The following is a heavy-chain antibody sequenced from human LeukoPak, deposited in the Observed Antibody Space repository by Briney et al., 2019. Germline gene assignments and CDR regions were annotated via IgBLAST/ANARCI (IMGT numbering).Heavy chain of an antibody. Sequence: PGGSLRLSCAASGFTFSSYEMNWVRQAPGKGLEWVSYISSSGSTIYYADSVKGRFTISRDNAKNSLYLQMNSLRAEDTAVYYCARSCSTSCRRRYCAFDIWGQGTMVTVSS. CDR3: ARSCSTSCRRRYCAFDI. V-gene: IGHV3-48*03. CDR2: ISSSGSTI. CDR1: GFTFSSYE. D-gene: IGHD2-2*01. J-gene: IGHJ3*02.